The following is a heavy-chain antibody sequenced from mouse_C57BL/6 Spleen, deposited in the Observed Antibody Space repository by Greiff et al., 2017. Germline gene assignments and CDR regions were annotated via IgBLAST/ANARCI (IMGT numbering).Heavy chain of an antibody. CDR3: AKGITTVVAHFYYYAMDY. Sequence: VQLVESGPGLVQPSQSLSITCTVSGFSLTSYGVHWVRQSPGKGLEWLGVIWRGGSTDYNAAFMSRLSITKDNSKSQVFFKMNSLQADDTAIYYCAKGITTVVAHFYYYAMDYWGQGTSVTVSS. CDR1: GFSLTSYG. CDR2: IWRGGST. J-gene: IGHJ4*01. D-gene: IGHD1-1*01. V-gene: IGHV2-5*01.